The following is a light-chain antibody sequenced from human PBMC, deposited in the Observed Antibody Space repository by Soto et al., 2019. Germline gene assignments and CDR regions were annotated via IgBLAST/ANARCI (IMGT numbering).Light chain of an antibody. V-gene: IGKV1-5*03. CDR3: QQYNRYSVH. J-gene: IGKJ4*01. CDR2: DAS. Sequence: DFQLTQSPSTLSASVGDRVTITCRASQSISNGLVWYQQKPGKAPKFLIYDASTLETGVPSRFSGSGYGTEFTLTIGSLQPDDFATYYCQQYNRYSVHFGGGTKVEMK. CDR1: QSISNG.